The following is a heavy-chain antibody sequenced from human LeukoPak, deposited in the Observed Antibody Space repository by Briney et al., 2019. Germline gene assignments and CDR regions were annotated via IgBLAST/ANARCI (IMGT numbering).Heavy chain of an antibody. J-gene: IGHJ1*01. CDR3: ARAPSEIGGYYPEYFRH. CDR2: IKSDGST. Sequence: GGSLRLSCAASGFTFSTYWMHWVRQAPGKGLVWVSRIKSDGSTNYADSVKGQFTISRDNAKNTVSLQMNSLRPEDTGVYYCARAPSEIGGYYPEYFRHWGQGTLVTVSS. CDR1: GFTFSTYW. V-gene: IGHV3-74*01. D-gene: IGHD3-22*01.